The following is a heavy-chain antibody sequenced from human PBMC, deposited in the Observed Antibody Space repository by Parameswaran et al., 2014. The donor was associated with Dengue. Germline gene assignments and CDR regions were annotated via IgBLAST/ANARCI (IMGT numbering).Heavy chain of an antibody. J-gene: IGHJ4*02. V-gene: IGHV4-39*07. CDR3: AGDTAYYDYVWGSYRPQLYLHF. D-gene: IGHD3-16*02. Sequence: SETLSLTCTVSGGSISSSSYYWDWIRQPPGKGLEWIGSLYYSGITYYNPSLKSRVTISVDASKNQFSLRLRSVTAADTAVYFCAGDTAYYDYVWGSYRPQLYLHFWGQGSPVTVSS. CDR1: GGSISSSSYY. CDR2: LYYSGIT.